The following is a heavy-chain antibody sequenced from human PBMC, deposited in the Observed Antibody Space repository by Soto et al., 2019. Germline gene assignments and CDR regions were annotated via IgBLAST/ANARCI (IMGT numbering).Heavy chain of an antibody. CDR3: ARPRPPAAKYYYYYYGRDV. CDR2: MNPNSGNT. Sequence: ASVKVSCKASGYTFTSYDINWVRQATGQGLEWMGWMNPNSGNTGYAQKFQGRVTMTRNTSISTAYMELSSLRSEDTAVYYCARPRPPAAKYYYYYYGRDVGGKGPRVTVPS. J-gene: IGHJ6*04. D-gene: IGHD2-15*01. CDR1: GYTFTSYD. V-gene: IGHV1-8*01.